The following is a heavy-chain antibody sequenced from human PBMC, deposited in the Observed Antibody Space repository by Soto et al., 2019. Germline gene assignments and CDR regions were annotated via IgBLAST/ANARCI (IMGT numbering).Heavy chain of an antibody. CDR1: GYSFSNYW. CDR2: IYPGDSDT. V-gene: IGHV5-51*01. Sequence: GESLKISCQASGYSFSNYWIAWVRQMPGEGLEWLGIIYPGDSDTRYSPSFQGQVTISADKSIKTTYLQWSSLKASDTAIYYCASSVLVTSTMNYFDYWGQGTLVTVSS. D-gene: IGHD4-4*01. CDR3: ASSVLVTSTMNYFDY. J-gene: IGHJ4*02.